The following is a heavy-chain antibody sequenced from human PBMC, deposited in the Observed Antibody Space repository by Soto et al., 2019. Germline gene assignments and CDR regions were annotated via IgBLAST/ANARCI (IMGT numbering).Heavy chain of an antibody. CDR3: ARNNYDFWSGYYTNYYYGMDV. J-gene: IGHJ6*02. D-gene: IGHD3-3*01. CDR1: GGSISSSNW. V-gene: IGHV4-4*02. CDR2: IYHSGST. Sequence: QVQLQESGPGLVKPSGTLSLTCAVSGGSISSSNWWSWVRQPPGKGREWIGEIYHSGSTNYNPSHKIRFTISVDKSKNQFSLKLSSVTAADTAVYYCARNNYDFWSGYYTNYYYGMDVWGQGTTVTVSS.